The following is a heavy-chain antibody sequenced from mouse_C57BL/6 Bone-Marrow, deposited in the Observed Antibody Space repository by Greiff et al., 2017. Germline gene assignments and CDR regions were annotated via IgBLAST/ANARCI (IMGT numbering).Heavy chain of an antibody. V-gene: IGHV1-80*01. CDR2: IYPGDGDT. J-gene: IGHJ2*01. Sequence: QVQLKESGAELVKPGASVKISCKASGYAFSSYWMNWVKQRPGKGLEWIGQIYPGDGDTNYNGKFKGKATLTADKSSSTAYMQLSSLTSEDSEVYFCARWNWVYFDYWGQGTTLTVAS. D-gene: IGHD4-1*01. CDR1: GYAFSSYW. CDR3: ARWNWVYFDY.